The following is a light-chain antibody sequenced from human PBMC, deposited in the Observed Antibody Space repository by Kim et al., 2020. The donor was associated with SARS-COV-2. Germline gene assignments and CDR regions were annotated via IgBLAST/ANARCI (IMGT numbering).Light chain of an antibody. Sequence: QSALTQPASVSGAPGQSITISCSGTGSDIGGYNYVSWYQQYPDKAPKLIIHDVSDRPSGVSDRFSGSKSANTASLTISSLQAEDEAEYHCSSYTTGNTWVFGGGTKVTVL. V-gene: IGLV2-14*03. CDR2: DVS. CDR3: SSYTTGNTWV. J-gene: IGLJ3*02. CDR1: GSDIGGYNY.